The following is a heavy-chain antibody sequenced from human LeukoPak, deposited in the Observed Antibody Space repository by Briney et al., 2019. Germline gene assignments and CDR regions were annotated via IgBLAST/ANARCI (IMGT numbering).Heavy chain of an antibody. CDR1: GFTFSSYG. Sequence: GGSLRLSCAGSGFTFSSYGMHWVRQAPGKGLEWVAFIRYDGSNKYYADSVKGRFTISRDNSKNTLYLQMNSLRAEDTAVYYCAKDLNRFGEFPSMFDPWGQGTLVTVSS. D-gene: IGHD3-10*01. CDR3: AKDLNRFGEFPSMFDP. J-gene: IGHJ5*02. V-gene: IGHV3-30*02. CDR2: IRYDGSNK.